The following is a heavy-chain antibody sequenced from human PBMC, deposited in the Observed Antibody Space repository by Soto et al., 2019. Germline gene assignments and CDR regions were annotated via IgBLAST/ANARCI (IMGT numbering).Heavy chain of an antibody. CDR3: ARGPRYHVTICYWATNYYYGMDV. V-gene: IGHV4-34*01. Sequence: PSETLSLTCAVYGGSFSGYYWSWIRQPPGKGLEWIGEINQSGSTNYNPSLKSRVTISVDTSKNEFSLKLGSVTAADTAVYYCARGPRYHVTICYWATNYYYGMDVWGQGTPVTVSS. J-gene: IGHJ6*02. D-gene: IGHD3-3*01. CDR2: INQSGST. CDR1: GGSFSGYY.